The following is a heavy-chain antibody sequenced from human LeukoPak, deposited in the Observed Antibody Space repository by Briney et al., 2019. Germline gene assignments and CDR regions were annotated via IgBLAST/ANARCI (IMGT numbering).Heavy chain of an antibody. Sequence: GGSLRLSCAASGFTFSSYAMSWVRQAPGKGLEWVSAISGSGGSTYYADSVKGRFTISRDKSKNTLYLQMNSLRAEDTAVYYCAKVKYCSGGSCYSGYFDYWGQGTLVTVSS. CDR1: GFTFSSYA. CDR3: AKVKYCSGGSCYSGYFDY. D-gene: IGHD2-15*01. V-gene: IGHV3-23*01. J-gene: IGHJ4*02. CDR2: ISGSGGST.